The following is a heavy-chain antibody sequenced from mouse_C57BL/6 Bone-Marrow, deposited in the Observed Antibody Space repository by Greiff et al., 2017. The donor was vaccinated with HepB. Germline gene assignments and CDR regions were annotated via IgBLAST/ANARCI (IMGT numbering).Heavy chain of an antibody. CDR1: GFNIKDDY. CDR3: TTPYYAMDY. Sequence: VQLQQSGAELVRPGASVKLSCTASGFNIKDDYMHWVKQRPEQGLEWIGWIDPENGDTEYASKFQGKATITADTSANTAYLQLSSLTSEDTAVYYCTTPYYAMDYWGQGTSVTVSA. CDR2: IDPENGDT. J-gene: IGHJ4*01. V-gene: IGHV14-4*01.